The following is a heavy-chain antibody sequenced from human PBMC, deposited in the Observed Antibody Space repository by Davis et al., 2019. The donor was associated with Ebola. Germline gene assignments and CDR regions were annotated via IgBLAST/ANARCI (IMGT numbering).Heavy chain of an antibody. CDR1: GFTFSSYS. CDR3: ARDAYYYDSSGYTVHFDY. D-gene: IGHD3-22*01. J-gene: IGHJ4*02. CDR2: ISSSSSYI. Sequence: PGGSLRLSCAASGFTFSSYSMNWVRQAPGKGLEWVSSISSSSSYIYYADSVKGRFTISRGNAKNSLYLQMNSLRAEDTAVYYCARDAYYYDSSGYTVHFDYWGQGTLVTVSS. V-gene: IGHV3-21*01.